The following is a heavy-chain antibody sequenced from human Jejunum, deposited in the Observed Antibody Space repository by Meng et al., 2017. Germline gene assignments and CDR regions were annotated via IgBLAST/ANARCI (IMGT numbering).Heavy chain of an antibody. CDR3: ARALGAYGDSGFAY. J-gene: IGHJ4*02. CDR2: ISHSGST. Sequence: QLEGQGTGPGLGKPSETLSLTCTVSGGSITTYGYYWAWIRQPPGKGLEWIGEISHSGSTNYNPSLKSRVTISVDRSQNQLSLKLTSVSGTDTAVYFCARALGAYGDSGFAYWGQGALVTVSS. CDR1: GGSITTYGYY. D-gene: IGHD4-17*01. V-gene: IGHV4-39*07.